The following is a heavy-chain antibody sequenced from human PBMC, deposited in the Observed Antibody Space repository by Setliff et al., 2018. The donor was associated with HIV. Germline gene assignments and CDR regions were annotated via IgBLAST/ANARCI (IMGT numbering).Heavy chain of an antibody. J-gene: IGHJ4*02. CDR1: GGSISSGTYY. V-gene: IGHV4-61*02. CDR3: ARDSTTSLDY. CDR2: IYTSGST. Sequence: PSETLSLTCTVSGGSISSGTYYWSWIRQPAGKGLEWIGRIYTSGSTDYNPSLKSRVTISVDTSKNQFSLKLSSVTAADTAVYYCARDSTTSLDYWGQGTLVTVSS. D-gene: IGHD1-1*01.